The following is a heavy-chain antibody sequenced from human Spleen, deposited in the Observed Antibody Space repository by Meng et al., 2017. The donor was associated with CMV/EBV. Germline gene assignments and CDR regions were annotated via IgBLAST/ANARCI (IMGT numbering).Heavy chain of an antibody. J-gene: IGHJ4*02. CDR1: GGSFSGYY. V-gene: IGHV4-34*01. Sequence: QGTLQQGGAGLLKPSETLPLTCAVYGGSFSGYYWSWTRQPPGKGLEWIGYIYYSGSTYYNPSLKSRVTISVDTSKNQFSLKLSSVTAADTAVYYCARSYSSGYYLADAFDYWGQGTLVTVSS. CDR3: ARSYSSGYYLADAFDY. CDR2: IYYSGST. D-gene: IGHD3-22*01.